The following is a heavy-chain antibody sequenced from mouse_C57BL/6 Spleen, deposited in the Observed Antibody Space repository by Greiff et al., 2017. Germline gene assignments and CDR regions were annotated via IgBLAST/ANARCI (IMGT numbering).Heavy chain of an antibody. CDR2: IDPETGGT. V-gene: IGHV1-15*01. Sequence: VQGVESGAELVRPGASVTLSCKASGYTFTDYEMHWVKQTPVHGLEWIGAIDPETGGTAYNQKFKGKAILTADKSSSTAYMELRSLTSEDSAVYYCTGMPITTVVYFDYWGQGTTLTVSS. D-gene: IGHD1-1*01. CDR1: GYTFTDYE. CDR3: TGMPITTVVYFDY. J-gene: IGHJ2*01.